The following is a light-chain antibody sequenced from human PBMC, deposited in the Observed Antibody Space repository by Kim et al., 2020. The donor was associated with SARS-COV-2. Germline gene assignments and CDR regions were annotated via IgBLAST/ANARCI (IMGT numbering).Light chain of an antibody. Sequence: SPGERAALSCRASRSVTSNYLAWYQQKPGQAPRLLIYSASSRATGIPDRFSGSGSGTEFTLTISRLEPEDFAVYYCHQYGSPPSTFGQGTRLEIK. CDR2: SAS. CDR1: RSVTSNY. V-gene: IGKV3-20*01. J-gene: IGKJ5*01. CDR3: HQYGSPPST.